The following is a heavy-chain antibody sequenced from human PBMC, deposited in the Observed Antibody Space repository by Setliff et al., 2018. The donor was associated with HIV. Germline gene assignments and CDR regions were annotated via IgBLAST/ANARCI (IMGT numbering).Heavy chain of an antibody. D-gene: IGHD4-17*01. J-gene: IGHJ3*02. CDR3: ARHSLGNIGDYIRIGAIDI. CDR1: GGSISSRNYY. CDR2: IYYSGTT. V-gene: IGHV4-39*01. Sequence: PSETLSLTCTVSGGSISSRNYYWAWIRQPPGKGLEWIGTIYYSGTTHYNPSLNSRAIISVDTSKNQFSLRLNSVTAADTAVYYCARHSLGNIGDYIRIGAIDIWGQGTMVTVSS.